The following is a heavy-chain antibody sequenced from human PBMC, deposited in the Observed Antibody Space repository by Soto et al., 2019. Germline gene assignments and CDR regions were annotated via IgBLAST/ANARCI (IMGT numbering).Heavy chain of an antibody. Sequence: QVQLQESGPGLVKPSQTLSLTCTVSGGSISSGAYYWSWIRLHPGKGLAWIGYIYYTGTSYYNPSLRSRVTISVDTSKSQSSRKLSSVTAADTAVYFCARGDYGGTSYYGMDVWGQGTTVTVSS. CDR1: GGSISSGAYY. V-gene: IGHV4-31*03. CDR2: IYYTGTS. D-gene: IGHD4-17*01. CDR3: ARGDYGGTSYYGMDV. J-gene: IGHJ6*02.